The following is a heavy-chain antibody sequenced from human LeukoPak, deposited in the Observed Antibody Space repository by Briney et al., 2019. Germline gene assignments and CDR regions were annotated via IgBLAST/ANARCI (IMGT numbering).Heavy chain of an antibody. CDR3: ARDYGPSGSDYLRYY. V-gene: IGHV3-7*01. CDR2: IRQDEGEK. Sequence: GGSLRLSCAASGFNFISHWMTWVRQAPGKGLEWVANIRQDEGEKYYADSVTGRFTISRDNAKNAVYLQRGGLRAEHTAVYYCARDYGPSGSDYLRYYWGQGTLVTVSS. D-gene: IGHD5-12*01. CDR1: GFNFISHW. J-gene: IGHJ4*02.